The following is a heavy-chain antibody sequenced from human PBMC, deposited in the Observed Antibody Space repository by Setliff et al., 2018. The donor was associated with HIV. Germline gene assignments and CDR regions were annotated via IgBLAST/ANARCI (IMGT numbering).Heavy chain of an antibody. V-gene: IGHV4-59*11. CDR1: GGSISSHY. Sequence: SEPLSLTCTVSGGSISSHYWTWIRQPPGKGLEWIGYLYYSGSTKYNPSLKSRLTISVDTSKNQFSLKLSSVTAADTAVYYCARAPRYSSSWYGDYHYYMDVWGKGTTVTVSS. J-gene: IGHJ6*03. D-gene: IGHD6-13*01. CDR2: LYYSGST. CDR3: ARAPRYSSSWYGDYHYYMDV.